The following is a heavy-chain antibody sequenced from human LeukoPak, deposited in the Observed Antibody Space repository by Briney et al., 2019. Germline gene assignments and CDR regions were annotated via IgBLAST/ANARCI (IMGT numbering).Heavy chain of an antibody. V-gene: IGHV3-23*01. J-gene: IGHJ4*02. D-gene: IGHD6-19*01. Sequence: GGSLRLSCAASGFTFNNYAMTWVRQAPGEGLQGVSSVISNGGGTYHADSVRGRFTISRDNAKNTLYLQMNSLRAEATAIYYCARGGGGLTVAGRRGIDYWGQGSLVIVSS. CDR3: ARGGGGLTVAGRRGIDY. CDR1: GFTFNNYA. CDR2: VISNGGGT.